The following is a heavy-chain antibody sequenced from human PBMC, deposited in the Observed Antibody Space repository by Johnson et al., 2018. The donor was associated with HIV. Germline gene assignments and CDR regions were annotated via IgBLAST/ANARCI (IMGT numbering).Heavy chain of an antibody. Sequence: VQLVESGGGLVKPGGSLRLSCAASGFTFSSYDMHWVRQATGKGLEWVSAIGTAGDTYYPGSVKGRFTISRDNSKNTLYLQMNSLGAEDTAVYYCARMVGGEAFDIWGQGTMVTVSS. J-gene: IGHJ3*02. CDR2: IGTAGDT. D-gene: IGHD1-26*01. CDR1: GFTFSSYD. CDR3: ARMVGGEAFDI. V-gene: IGHV3-13*01.